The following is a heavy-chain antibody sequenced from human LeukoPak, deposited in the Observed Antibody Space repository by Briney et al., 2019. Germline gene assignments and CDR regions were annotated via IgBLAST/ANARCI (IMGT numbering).Heavy chain of an antibody. CDR2: ISTDGSST. CDR3: VRGYSSSSGRAFDM. Sequence: PGGSLRLSCAASGFTFSSYWMHWVRQAPGKGLVWVSRISTDGSSTNSADSVKGRLTISRDNAKNTLYLQMNGLRAEDTAVYYCVRGYSSSSGRAFDMWGQGTMVTVSP. V-gene: IGHV3-74*01. J-gene: IGHJ3*02. D-gene: IGHD6-6*01. CDR1: GFTFSSYW.